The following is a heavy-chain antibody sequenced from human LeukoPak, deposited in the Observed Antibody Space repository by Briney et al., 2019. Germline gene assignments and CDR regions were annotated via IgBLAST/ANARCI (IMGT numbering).Heavy chain of an antibody. J-gene: IGHJ4*02. CDR1: GFTFSSYE. D-gene: IGHD4-17*01. V-gene: IGHV3-48*03. Sequence: GSLRLSCAASGFTFSSYEMNWVRQAPGKGLEWVSYISSSGSTIYYADSVKGRFTISRDNAKNSLYLQMNSLRAEDTAVYYCARAPTDYGDSFDYWGQGTLVTVSS. CDR2: ISSSGSTI. CDR3: ARAPTDYGDSFDY.